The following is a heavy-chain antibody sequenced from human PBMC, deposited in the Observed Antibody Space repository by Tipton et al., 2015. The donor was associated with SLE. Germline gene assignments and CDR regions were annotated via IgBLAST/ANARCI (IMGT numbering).Heavy chain of an antibody. Sequence: TLSLTCTVSGGSITNHYWNWIRQPPGKGLEWIGYIHYSGTTHDNPSLKSRVTMSVDMSKNQFSLTLSSVTAADTAVYYCARGAPSGYHFDCWGQGTLVTVSS. CDR3: ARGAPSGYHFDC. V-gene: IGHV4-59*08. D-gene: IGHD3-22*01. CDR2: IHYSGTT. J-gene: IGHJ4*02. CDR1: GGSITNHY.